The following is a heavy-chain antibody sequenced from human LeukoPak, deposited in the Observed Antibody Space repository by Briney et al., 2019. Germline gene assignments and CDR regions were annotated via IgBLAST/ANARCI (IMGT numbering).Heavy chain of an antibody. CDR1: RGTVSPYG. Sequence: SVTVSCEASRGTVSPYGIGWVRQAPGQGLEWMGGIIPKFGSANYAQKFQDRLTLTTDESTSTTYMELSNLSSEDTAVYFCARDNFAPSGVKYFQLWGPGTLVTVSS. CDR3: ARDNFAPSGVKYFQL. J-gene: IGHJ1*01. CDR2: IIPKFGSA. V-gene: IGHV1-69*05. D-gene: IGHD3-16*02.